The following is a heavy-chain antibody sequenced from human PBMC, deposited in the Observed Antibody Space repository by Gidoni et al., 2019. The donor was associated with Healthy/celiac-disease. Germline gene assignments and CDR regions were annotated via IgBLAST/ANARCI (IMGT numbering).Heavy chain of an antibody. D-gene: IGHD6-19*01. V-gene: IGHV3-64D*06. Sequence: EVQRGESGGGLVQPGGSRRLAGSASGFTFSSYAMHWGRQAQGKGLEDVSAISSNGGSTYYADSVKGRVTISRDNSKNTLYLHMSSLRAEDTAVYYCVKVGVAGYFDYWGQGTLVTVSS. J-gene: IGHJ4*02. CDR1: GFTFSSYA. CDR2: ISSNGGST. CDR3: VKVGVAGYFDY.